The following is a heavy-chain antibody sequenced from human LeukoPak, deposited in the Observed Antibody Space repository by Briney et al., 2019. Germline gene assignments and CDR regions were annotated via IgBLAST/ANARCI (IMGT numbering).Heavy chain of an antibody. CDR2: ISITSDTI. CDR1: GFTFSSYS. V-gene: IGHV3-48*01. CDR3: AKANSPNYYYYYGMDV. J-gene: IGHJ6*02. Sequence: GGSLRLSCVASGFTFSSYSMNWVRQAPGKGLEWVSYISITSDTIYYAESVKGRFTISRDNAKNSLSLQMNSLRAEDTAVYYCAKANSPNYYYYYGMDVWGQGTTVTVSS. D-gene: IGHD2/OR15-2a*01.